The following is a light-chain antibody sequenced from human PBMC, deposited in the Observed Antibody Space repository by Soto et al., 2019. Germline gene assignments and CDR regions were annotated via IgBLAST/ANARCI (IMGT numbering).Light chain of an antibody. J-gene: IGKJ1*01. CDR3: QQYNNWPWT. Sequence: EIVMTQSPATLSVSPGAGAPLSCRASQNIRSKLAWYQQKPGQAPRLLISGASTRATGIPVRFSGSGSGTEFTLTISSLQSEDFAVYYCQQYNNWPWTFGQGTKVDIK. CDR1: QNIRSK. CDR2: GAS. V-gene: IGKV3-15*01.